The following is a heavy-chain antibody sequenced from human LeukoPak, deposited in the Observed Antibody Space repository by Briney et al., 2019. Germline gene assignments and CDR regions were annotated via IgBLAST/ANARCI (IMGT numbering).Heavy chain of an antibody. Sequence: GGSLRLSCLGSGFNFNDAWMNWVRQAPRKGLEWVGRVKSGGTTDDTAPMKGRFTISRDDSKRAVYLQMNSLKTEDTAMYFCTARVVTTNEFWGQGTLVTVSS. CDR3: TARVVTTNEF. V-gene: IGHV3-15*01. J-gene: IGHJ4*02. CDR2: VKSGGTT. CDR1: GFNFNDAW. D-gene: IGHD2-21*02.